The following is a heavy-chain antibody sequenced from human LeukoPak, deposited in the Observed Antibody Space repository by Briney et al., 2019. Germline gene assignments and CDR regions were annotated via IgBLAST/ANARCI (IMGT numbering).Heavy chain of an antibody. J-gene: IGHJ4*02. CDR3: ARGSITIFGVVTRTYFDY. D-gene: IGHD3-3*01. CDR1: GGTFSSYA. Sequence: ASVKVSCKASGGTFSSYAISWVRQAPGQGLGWMGGIIPIFGTANYAQKFQGRVTITTDESTSTAHMELSSLRSEDTAVYYCARGSITIFGVVTRTYFDYWGQGTLVTVSS. V-gene: IGHV1-69*05. CDR2: IIPIFGTA.